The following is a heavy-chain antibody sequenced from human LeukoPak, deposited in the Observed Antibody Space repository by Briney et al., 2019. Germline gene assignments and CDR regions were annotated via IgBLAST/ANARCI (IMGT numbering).Heavy chain of an antibody. Sequence: ASVKVSCKASGYTFTSYGISWVRQAPGQGLEWMGWISAYNGNTNYAQKLQGRVTMTTDTSTSTAYMELRSLRSDDTAVYYCARTSNYGDYGDSHWFDPWAREPWSPSPQ. CDR1: GYTFTSYG. CDR2: ISAYNGNT. CDR3: ARTSNYGDYGDSHWFDP. V-gene: IGHV1-18*01. J-gene: IGHJ5*02. D-gene: IGHD4-17*01.